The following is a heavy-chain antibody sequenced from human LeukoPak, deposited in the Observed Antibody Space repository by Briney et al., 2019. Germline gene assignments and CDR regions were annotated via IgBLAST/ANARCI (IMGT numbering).Heavy chain of an antibody. Sequence: SETLSLTCAVYGGSFSGYYWSWIRQPPGKGLEWIGEINHSGSTNYNPSLKSRVTISVDTSKNQFSLKLSSVTAADTAVYYCASVGARRYYYYGMDVWGQGTTVTVSS. CDR3: ASVGARRYYYYGMDV. V-gene: IGHV4-34*01. CDR1: GGSFSGYY. D-gene: IGHD1-26*01. J-gene: IGHJ6*02. CDR2: INHSGST.